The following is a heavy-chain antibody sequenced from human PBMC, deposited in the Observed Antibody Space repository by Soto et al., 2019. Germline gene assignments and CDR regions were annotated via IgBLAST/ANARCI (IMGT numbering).Heavy chain of an antibody. CDR2: ISYDGSNK. CDR3: AKGRGSSSWYHLFDY. Sequence: PGGSLRLSCAASGFTFSSYGMHWVRQAPGKGLEWVAVISYDGSNKYYADSVKGRFTISRDNSKNTLYLQMNSLRAEDTAVYYCAKGRGSSSWYHLFDYWGQGTLVTVSS. D-gene: IGHD6-13*01. V-gene: IGHV3-30*18. J-gene: IGHJ4*02. CDR1: GFTFSSYG.